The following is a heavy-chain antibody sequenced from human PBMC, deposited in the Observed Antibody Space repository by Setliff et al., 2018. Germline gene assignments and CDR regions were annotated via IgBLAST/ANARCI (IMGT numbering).Heavy chain of an antibody. CDR2: INPNSGGT. V-gene: IGHV1-2*02. CDR1: GYTFTGYY. Sequence: ASVKVSCKASGYTFTGYYMHWVRQAPGQGLEWMGWINPNSGGTNYAQKFQGRVTMTRDTSISTAYMELSRLRSDDTAVYYCARGGGSSSWYVAFDIWGQGTMVTVSS. D-gene: IGHD6-13*01. J-gene: IGHJ3*02. CDR3: ARGGGSSSWYVAFDI.